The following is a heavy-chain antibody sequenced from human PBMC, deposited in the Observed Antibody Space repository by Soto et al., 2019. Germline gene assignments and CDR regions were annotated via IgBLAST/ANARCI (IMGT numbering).Heavy chain of an antibody. CDR1: GFTFSSYA. V-gene: IGHV3-23*01. CDR3: ARYSPIVVVPAYYGMDV. Sequence: GGSLRLSCAASGFTFSSYAMNWVRQAPGKGLEWVSTISGSDDRTWYADSVKGRFTISRDNSKNTLYLQMNSLRAEDTAVYYCARYSPIVVVPAYYGMDVWGQATTVTSP. CDR2: ISGSDDRT. D-gene: IGHD2-2*01. J-gene: IGHJ6*02.